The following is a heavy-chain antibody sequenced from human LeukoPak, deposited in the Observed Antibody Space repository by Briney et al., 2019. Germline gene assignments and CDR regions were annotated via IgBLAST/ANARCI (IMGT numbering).Heavy chain of an antibody. D-gene: IGHD3-3*01. J-gene: IGHJ4*02. Sequence: SETLSLTCAVYGGSFSGYYWGWIRQPPGKGLEWIGEINHSGSTNYNPSLKSRVTISVDTSKNQFSLKLSSVTAADTAVYYCARVYYDFWSGYYTDYWGQGTLVTVSS. CDR1: GGSFSGYY. V-gene: IGHV4-34*01. CDR2: INHSGST. CDR3: ARVYYDFWSGYYTDY.